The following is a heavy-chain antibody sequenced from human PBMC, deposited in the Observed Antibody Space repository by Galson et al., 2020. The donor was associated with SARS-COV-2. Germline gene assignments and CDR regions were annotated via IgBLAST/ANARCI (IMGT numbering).Heavy chain of an antibody. CDR1: AGPISSGGYY. J-gene: IGHJ4*01. V-gene: IGHV4-31*03. D-gene: IGHD3-10*01. CDR3: ARTYGTGSYSADY. Sequence: SETLSLTCTVSAGPISSGGYYWTWIRQHPGKGPEWIGYIYYSGSTYYNPSLKSRVTISVDTSKNQFSLKLSSVTAADTAVYYCARTYGTGSYSADYWGHGTLVTVSS. CDR2: IYYSGST.